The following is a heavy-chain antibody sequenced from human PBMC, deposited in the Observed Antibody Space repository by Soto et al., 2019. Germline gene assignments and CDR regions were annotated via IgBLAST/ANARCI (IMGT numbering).Heavy chain of an antibody. Sequence: PSETLSLTCTVSGGSFSTSSSYYWGWIRQPPGKGLEWIGSIYHSGSTYYNPSLKSRVTISVDTSKNQFSLKVTSVTAADTAVYYCTAFSSWYGPIDYWGHGTLVTVSS. J-gene: IGHJ4*01. V-gene: IGHV4-39*01. CDR1: GGSFSTSSSYY. CDR2: IYHSGST. D-gene: IGHD6-13*01. CDR3: TAFSSWYGPIDY.